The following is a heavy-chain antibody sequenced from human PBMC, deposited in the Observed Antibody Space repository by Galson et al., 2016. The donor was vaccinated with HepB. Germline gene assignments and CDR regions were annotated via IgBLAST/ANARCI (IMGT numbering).Heavy chain of an antibody. Sequence: SLRLSCAASGFIFSVYNMHWARQAPGKGLEWIAWITSSSDTMYYADSVKGRFTISRDNAKNSLYLQMNSLRAEDTAVYYCASRHSGWYYFDYWGQGTLVTVSS. CDR3: ASRHSGWYYFDY. CDR1: GFIFSVYN. V-gene: IGHV3-48*04. CDR2: ITSSSDTM. J-gene: IGHJ4*02. D-gene: IGHD6-19*01.